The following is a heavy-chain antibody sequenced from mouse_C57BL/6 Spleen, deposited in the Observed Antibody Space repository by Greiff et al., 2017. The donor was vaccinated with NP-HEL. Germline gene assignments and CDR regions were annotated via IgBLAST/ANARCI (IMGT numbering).Heavy chain of an antibody. Sequence: QVQLQQPGAELVKPGASVKMSCKASGYAFSSSWMNWVKQRPGKGLEWIGRIYPGDGDTNYNGKFTGKATLTADKSSSTAYMQLSSLTSEDSAVYFCARSTTGSSLYYFDYWGQGTTLTVSS. V-gene: IGHV1-82*01. D-gene: IGHD1-1*01. CDR1: GYAFSSSW. CDR2: IYPGDGDT. CDR3: ARSTTGSSLYYFDY. J-gene: IGHJ2*01.